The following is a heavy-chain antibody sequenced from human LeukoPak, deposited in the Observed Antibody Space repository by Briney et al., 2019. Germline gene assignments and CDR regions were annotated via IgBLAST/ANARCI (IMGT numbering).Heavy chain of an antibody. Sequence: ASVTVSCKASGYTFTDYYMHWVRQAPGQGLEWMGWINPNSGGTNYTQKFQGRVTTTRDTSISTAYMELSRLRSDDTAVYYCARDGAMDVWGQGTTVTVSS. CDR3: ARDGAMDV. J-gene: IGHJ6*02. CDR2: INPNSGGT. CDR1: GYTFTDYY. V-gene: IGHV1-2*02. D-gene: IGHD1-26*01.